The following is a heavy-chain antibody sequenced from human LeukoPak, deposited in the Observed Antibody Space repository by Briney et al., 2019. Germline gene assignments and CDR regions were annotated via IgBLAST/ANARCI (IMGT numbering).Heavy chain of an antibody. CDR1: GGSISSYY. J-gene: IGHJ6*02. CDR3: ARDRPVTTSTYYYVMDV. D-gene: IGHD4-17*01. CDR2: IYYTGST. V-gene: IGHV4-59*01. Sequence: PSETLSLTCIVSGGSISSYYWSWIRQPPGKGLEWIGNIYYTGSTNYNPSLESRVTISVDTSKNQFSLNLSSVTTADTAVYFCARDRPVTTSTYYYVMDVWGQGTTVTVSS.